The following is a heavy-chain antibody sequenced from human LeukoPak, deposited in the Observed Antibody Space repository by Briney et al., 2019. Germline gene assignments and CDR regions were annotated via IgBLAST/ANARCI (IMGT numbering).Heavy chain of an antibody. Sequence: GGSLRLSCAASGFTFSSYAMHWVRQAPGKGLEWVGMISYDGSDEYYADSVKGRFTISRDNSKNTVSLQMNSLRAEDTAVYYCARWGDGKMFDYWGQGVLVTVSS. CDR1: GFTFSSYA. CDR2: ISYDGSDE. J-gene: IGHJ4*02. D-gene: IGHD3-16*01. CDR3: ARWGDGKMFDY. V-gene: IGHV3-30*04.